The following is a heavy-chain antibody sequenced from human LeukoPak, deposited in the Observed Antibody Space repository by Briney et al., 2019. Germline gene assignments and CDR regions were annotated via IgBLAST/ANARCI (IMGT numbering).Heavy chain of an antibody. D-gene: IGHD6-19*01. Sequence: GASVKVSCKASGYTFTGYYMHWVRQAPGQGLECMGWINPNSGGTNYAQKFQGRVTMTRDTSISTAYMELSRLRSDDTAVYYCATRGHSSGWYYFDYWGQGTLVTVSS. CDR3: ATRGHSSGWYYFDY. J-gene: IGHJ4*02. CDR2: INPNSGGT. V-gene: IGHV1-2*02. CDR1: GYTFTGYY.